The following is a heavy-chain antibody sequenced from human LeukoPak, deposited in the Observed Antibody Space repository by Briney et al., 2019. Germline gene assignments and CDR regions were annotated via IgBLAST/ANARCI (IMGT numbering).Heavy chain of an antibody. Sequence: GGSLRLSCAGSGFIFNNYAMHWVRQAPGKGLEWVSVIYSGGSTYYADSVKGRFTISRDNSKNTLYLQMNGLRAEDTAVYYCARFQGIGPLFDWGQGTLVTVSS. CDR1: GFIFNNYA. D-gene: IGHD1-26*01. CDR2: IYSGGST. V-gene: IGHV3-53*01. J-gene: IGHJ4*02. CDR3: ARFQGIGPLFD.